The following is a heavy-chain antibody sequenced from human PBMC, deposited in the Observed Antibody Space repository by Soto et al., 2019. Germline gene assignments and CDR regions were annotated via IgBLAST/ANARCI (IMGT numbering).Heavy chain of an antibody. V-gene: IGHV3-21*01. CDR3: ARLAHNDYVWGSYRYALDY. D-gene: IGHD3-16*02. CDR1: GFTFSSYS. J-gene: IGHJ4*02. CDR2: ISSSSSYI. Sequence: RGSLRLSCAASGFTFSSYSMNWVRQAPGKGLEWVSSISSSSSYIYYADSVKGRFTISRDNAKNSLYLQMNSLRAEDTAVYYCARLAHNDYVWGSYRYALDYWGQGTLVTVSS.